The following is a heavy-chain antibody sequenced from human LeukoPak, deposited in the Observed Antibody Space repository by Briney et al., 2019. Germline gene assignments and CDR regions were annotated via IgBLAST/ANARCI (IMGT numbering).Heavy chain of an antibody. D-gene: IGHD1-26*01. CDR2: ISNNGGYT. Sequence: PGGSLRLSCAASGFTFDDYAMHWVRQAPGKGLEWVSAISNNGGYTYYADSVKGRFTISRDNSKNTLYLQMNSLRAEDTAVYYCAKDPYSGSYFDYWGQGTLVTVSS. V-gene: IGHV3-23*01. CDR3: AKDPYSGSYFDY. J-gene: IGHJ4*02. CDR1: GFTFDDYA.